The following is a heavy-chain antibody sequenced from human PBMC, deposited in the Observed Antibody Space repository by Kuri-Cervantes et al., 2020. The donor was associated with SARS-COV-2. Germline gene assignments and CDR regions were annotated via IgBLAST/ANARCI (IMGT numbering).Heavy chain of an antibody. CDR3: ARDVVHDFWSGYENWFDP. CDR1: GFTFSSYR. CDR2: INSDGSST. D-gene: IGHD3-3*01. V-gene: IGHV3-74*01. Sequence: GESLKISCAASGFTFSSYRMHWVRQAPGKGLVWVSRINSDGSSTSYADSVKGRFTISRDNAKNTLYLQMNSLRAEDTAVYYCARDVVHDFWSGYENWFDPWGQGTLVTVSS. J-gene: IGHJ5*02.